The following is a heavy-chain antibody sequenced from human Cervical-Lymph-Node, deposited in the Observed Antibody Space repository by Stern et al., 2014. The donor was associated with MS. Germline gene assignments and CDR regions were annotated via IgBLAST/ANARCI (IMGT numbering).Heavy chain of an antibody. J-gene: IGHJ4*02. D-gene: IGHD2-21*01. Sequence: QVQLVQSGSELKKPGAAVKVSCKASGYSFTSYAMNWVRQAPGQGLEWMGWINTNTGNPTYNQGFTGRFVFSLDTSVSTAYLQITSLKAEDTAVYYCARDGGSAYCADDCFDYWGQGTLVTVSS. CDR2: INTNTGNP. CDR3: ARDGGSAYCADDCFDY. CDR1: GYSFTSYA. V-gene: IGHV7-4-1*02.